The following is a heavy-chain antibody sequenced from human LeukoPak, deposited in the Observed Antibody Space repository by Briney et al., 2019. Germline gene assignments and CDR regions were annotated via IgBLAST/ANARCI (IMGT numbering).Heavy chain of an antibody. V-gene: IGHV3-7*05. CDR2: IKQDGSEK. CDR1: GFTFSNYW. CDR3: ARDKSYGDSEDY. D-gene: IGHD4-17*01. Sequence: GGSLRLSCAASGFTFSNYWISWVRQAPGQGLEWVANIKQDGSEKYFVDSVKGRFTISRDNAKNSLFLQMNSLRVEDTAVYYCARDKSYGDSEDYWGQGTLVTVSS. J-gene: IGHJ4*02.